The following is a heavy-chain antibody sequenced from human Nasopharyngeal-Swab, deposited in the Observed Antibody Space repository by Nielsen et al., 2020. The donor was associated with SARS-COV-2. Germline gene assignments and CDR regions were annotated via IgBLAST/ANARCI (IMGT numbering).Heavy chain of an antibody. V-gene: IGHV3-7*03. Sequence: WIRQPPGKGLEWVATIKEDGDDIYHVDSVKGRFTISRDNAKNSLDLQMNSLRADDTAVYYCARPYGYYYYYMDVWGKGTSVTVSS. J-gene: IGHJ6*03. CDR2: IKEDGDDI. D-gene: IGHD5-18*01. CDR3: ARPYGYYYYYMDV.